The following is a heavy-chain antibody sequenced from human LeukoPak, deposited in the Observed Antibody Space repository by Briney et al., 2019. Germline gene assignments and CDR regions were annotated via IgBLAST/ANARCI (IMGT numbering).Heavy chain of an antibody. Sequence: PGGSLRLSCAASGFTFSSYGMHWVRQAPGKGLEWVAVISYDGSNKYYADSVKGRFTISRDNSKNTLYLQMNSLRAEDTAVYYCALLPAGSDFWSGYDWPDYWGQGTLVTVSS. J-gene: IGHJ4*02. CDR2: ISYDGSNK. CDR1: GFTFSSYG. D-gene: IGHD3-3*01. CDR3: ALLPAGSDFWSGYDWPDY. V-gene: IGHV3-30*03.